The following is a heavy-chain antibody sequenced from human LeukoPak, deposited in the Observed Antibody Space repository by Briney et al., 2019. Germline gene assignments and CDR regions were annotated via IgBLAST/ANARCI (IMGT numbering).Heavy chain of an antibody. J-gene: IGHJ4*02. CDR2: IDSSGSNI. V-gene: IGHV3-48*04. CDR1: GFAFSSYW. Sequence: GGSLRLSCAASGFAFSSYWMSWVRQAPGKGLEWVSYIDSSGSNIHYADSVKGRFTTSRDNAKNSLYLQMNSLRAEDTAVYYCARTKEMASISYFDSWGQGTLVTVSS. CDR3: ARTKEMASISYFDS. D-gene: IGHD5-24*01.